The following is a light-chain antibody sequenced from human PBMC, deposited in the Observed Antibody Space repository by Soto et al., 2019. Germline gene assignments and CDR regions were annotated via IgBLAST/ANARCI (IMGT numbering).Light chain of an antibody. CDR1: QTVSSTY. CDR3: QQFGSSPIT. Sequence: EIVLTQSPGTLSLSPWERATLSCRTSQTVSSTYFAWYQQRPGQAPRLLFSDASTRATGIPDRYSCSGSGRDFTLTISRLEPEDSAVYYCQQFGSSPITFGQGTRLEIK. CDR2: DAS. J-gene: IGKJ5*01. V-gene: IGKV3-20*01.